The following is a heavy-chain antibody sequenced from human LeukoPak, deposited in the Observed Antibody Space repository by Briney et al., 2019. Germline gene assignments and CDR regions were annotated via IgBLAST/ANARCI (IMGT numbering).Heavy chain of an antibody. CDR1: GFTFSNYG. D-gene: IGHD4-17*01. CDR2: VSYAGSNK. V-gene: IGHV3-30*18. CDR3: AKDRATMTTRIFDF. J-gene: IGHJ4*02. Sequence: PGGSLRLSCAASGFTFSNYGMHWVRQAPGKGLEWVALVSYAGSNKYYVDSVKGRSTISRDNSKNTLYLQMNSLRAEDTAVYYCAKDRATMTTRIFDFWGQGTLVTVSS.